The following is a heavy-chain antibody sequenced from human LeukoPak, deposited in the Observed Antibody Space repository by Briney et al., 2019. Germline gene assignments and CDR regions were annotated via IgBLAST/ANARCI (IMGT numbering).Heavy chain of an antibody. Sequence: SETLSLTCTVSGGSISSYYWSWIRQPPGKGLEWIGYIYSSGSTNYNPSLKSRVSISVDTSKNQFSLRLSSVTAADTAVYYRAKASVFNTVVTAVGVLDYWGQGTLVTVSS. J-gene: IGHJ4*02. CDR1: GGSISSYY. CDR3: AKASVFNTVVTAVGVLDY. V-gene: IGHV4-59*01. CDR2: IYSSGST. D-gene: IGHD2-21*02.